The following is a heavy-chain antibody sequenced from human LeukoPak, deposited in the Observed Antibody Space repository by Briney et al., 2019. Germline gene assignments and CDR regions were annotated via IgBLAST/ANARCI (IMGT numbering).Heavy chain of an antibody. V-gene: IGHV1-2*02. D-gene: IGHD1-1*01. CDR1: GYTFTGYY. CDR3: ARQGNNWNPLDY. Sequence: ASVMVSCKASGYTFTGYYMHWVRQAPGQGLEWMGWIDPHSGGTNFAQKFQGRVTMTRDTSISTAYMELSRLRSDDTAVYYCARQGNNWNPLDYWGQGTLVTVSS. J-gene: IGHJ4*02. CDR2: IDPHSGGT.